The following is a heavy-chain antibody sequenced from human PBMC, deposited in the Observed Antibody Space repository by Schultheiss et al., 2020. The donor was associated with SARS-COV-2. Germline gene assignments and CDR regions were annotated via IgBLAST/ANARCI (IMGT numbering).Heavy chain of an antibody. V-gene: IGHV1-24*01. CDR1: GYTLTELS. J-gene: IGHJ4*02. CDR2: FDPEDGET. D-gene: IGHD2-2*02. Sequence: ASVKVSCKVSGYTLTELSMHWVRQAPGKGLEWMGGFDPEDGETIYAQKFQGRVTMTEDTSTDTAYMELSSLRSEDTAVYYCARVYCSSTSCYRALDYWGQGTLVTVSS. CDR3: ARVYCSSTSCYRALDY.